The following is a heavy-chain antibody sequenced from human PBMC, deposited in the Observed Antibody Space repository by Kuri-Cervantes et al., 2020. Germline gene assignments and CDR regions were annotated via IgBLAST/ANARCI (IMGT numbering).Heavy chain of an antibody. V-gene: IGHV1-8*01. D-gene: IGHD3-10*01. J-gene: IGHJ5*02. CDR2: MNPNSGNT. Sequence: ASVKVSCKASGYTFTSYDINWVRQATGQGLEWMGWMNPNSGNTGYAQKFQGRVTMTRNTSISTAYMELSSLRSEDTAVYYCARSVLLWFRESLVEWFDPWGQGTLVTVSS. CDR3: ARSVLLWFRESLVEWFDP. CDR1: GYTFTSYD.